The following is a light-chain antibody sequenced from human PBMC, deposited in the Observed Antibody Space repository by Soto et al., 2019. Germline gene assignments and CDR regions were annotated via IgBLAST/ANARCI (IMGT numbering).Light chain of an antibody. CDR3: QQFGSSPLP. CDR2: ATS. CDR1: QSVSSN. Sequence: EIVMTQSQATLSVSPGERATLSWRGSQSVSSNLAWYQQKPGQAHRLLIYATSSRAPCIPDSFSGSGSGTDFTLTLSRLEPEDFAVYYCQQFGSSPLPFGGGTKVAIK. V-gene: IGKV3-20*01. J-gene: IGKJ4*01.